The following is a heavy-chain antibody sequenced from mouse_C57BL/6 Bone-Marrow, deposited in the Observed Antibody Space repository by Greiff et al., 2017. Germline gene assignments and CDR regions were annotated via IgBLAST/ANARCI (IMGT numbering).Heavy chain of an antibody. CDR2: IHPNSGST. D-gene: IGHD2-3*01. Sequence: VQLQQPGAELVKPGASVTLSCKASGYTFTSYWMHWVKQRPGQGLEWIGMIHPNSGSTNYNEKFKSKATLTVDKSSSTAYMQLSSLTSEDSAVYYCAREGWFPFAYWGQGTLVTVSA. J-gene: IGHJ3*01. CDR3: AREGWFPFAY. CDR1: GYTFTSYW. V-gene: IGHV1-64*01.